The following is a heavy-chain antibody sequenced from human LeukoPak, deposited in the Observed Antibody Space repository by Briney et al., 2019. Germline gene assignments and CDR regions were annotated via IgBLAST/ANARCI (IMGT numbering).Heavy chain of an antibody. V-gene: IGHV3-30*04. CDR2: ISYDGSNK. CDR1: GFTFSSYA. J-gene: IGHJ4*02. Sequence: PGRSLRLSCAASGFTFSSYAMHWVRQAPGKGLEWVAVISYDGSNKYYADSVKGRFTISRDNSKNTLYLQMNSLRAEDTAVYYCARWSDSSGWYPPWDYWGQGTLVTVSS. CDR3: ARWSDSSGWYPPWDY. D-gene: IGHD6-19*01.